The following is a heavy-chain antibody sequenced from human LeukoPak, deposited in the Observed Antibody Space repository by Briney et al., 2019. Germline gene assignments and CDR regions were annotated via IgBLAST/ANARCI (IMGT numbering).Heavy chain of an antibody. CDR3: ARLRSSWYGSPARGAFDI. CDR1: GGSISSGSYY. V-gene: IGHV4-61*02. Sequence: PSETLSLTCTVSGGSISSGSYYWSWIRQPAGKGLEWIGRIYTSGSTNYNPSLKSRVTISVDTSKNQFSLKLSSVTAADTAVYYCARLRSSWYGSPARGAFDIWGQGTMVTVSS. CDR2: IYTSGST. J-gene: IGHJ3*02. D-gene: IGHD6-13*01.